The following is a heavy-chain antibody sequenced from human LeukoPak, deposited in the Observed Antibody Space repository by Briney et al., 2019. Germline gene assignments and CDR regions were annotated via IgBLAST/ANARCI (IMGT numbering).Heavy chain of an antibody. CDR1: GFTFNNYA. D-gene: IGHD4-17*01. CDR3: ARDRRYGDYAGDDAFDI. Sequence: PGGSLRLSCAASGFTFNNYAMNWVRQAPGKGLEWVSSISSSSSYIYYADSVKGRFTISRDNAKNSLYLQMNSLRAEDTAVYYCARDRRYGDYAGDDAFDIWGQGTMVTVSS. CDR2: ISSSSSYI. J-gene: IGHJ3*02. V-gene: IGHV3-21*01.